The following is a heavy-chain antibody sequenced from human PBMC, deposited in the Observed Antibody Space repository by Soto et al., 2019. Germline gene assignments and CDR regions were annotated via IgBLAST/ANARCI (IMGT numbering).Heavy chain of an antibody. CDR1: VCIFTTYY. CDR3: ARSSADILDF. CDR2: IDPSGGTT. V-gene: IGHV1-46*01. Sequence: GPSMKVDGKTSVCIFTTYYLHGVRQAPGQGLEWMGIIDPSGGTTTYAQKFQGRLTMTRDTSTFIVYMDLSTLRSEDTAVYYCARSSADILDFWGQGTLVTVSS. J-gene: IGHJ4*03. D-gene: IGHD2-15*01.